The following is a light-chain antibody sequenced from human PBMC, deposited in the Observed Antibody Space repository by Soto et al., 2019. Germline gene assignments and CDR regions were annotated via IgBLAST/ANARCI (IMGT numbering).Light chain of an antibody. CDR1: QSISSY. J-gene: IGKJ5*01. CDR2: AAS. CDR3: PQSYSTLIP. Sequence: EIEMTQTPSSLSGSVGDRVTITGLASQSISSYLNWYQQKPGKAPKLLIYAASSLQSGVPSRFSGSRSGTDFTLTISSLQPEDFATYYCPQSYSTLIPFGQGTRLEI. V-gene: IGKV1-39*01.